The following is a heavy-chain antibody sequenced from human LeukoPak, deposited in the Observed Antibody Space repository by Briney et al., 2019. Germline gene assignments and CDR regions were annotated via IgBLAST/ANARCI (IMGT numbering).Heavy chain of an antibody. Sequence: GGSLRLSCAASGFTFSSYSMNWVRQAPGKGLEWVSSISSSSSYIYYADSVKGRFTISRDNAKNSLYLQVNSLRAEDTAVYYCARDRGSYGWRFDYWGQGTLVTVSS. CDR3: ARDRGSYGWRFDY. CDR2: ISSSSSYI. J-gene: IGHJ4*02. D-gene: IGHD3-16*01. CDR1: GFTFSSYS. V-gene: IGHV3-21*01.